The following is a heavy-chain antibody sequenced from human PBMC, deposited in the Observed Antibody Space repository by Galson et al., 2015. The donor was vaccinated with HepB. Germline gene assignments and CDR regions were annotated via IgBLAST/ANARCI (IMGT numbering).Heavy chain of an antibody. D-gene: IGHD3-10*01. CDR3: ARDADPTYYYGSGSYSGLDY. CDR2: INPSGGSI. Sequence: SCKASGYTFTSYYMHWVRQAPGQGLEWMGIINPSGGSISYAQKFQDRVTMTRDTSTSTVYMELSSLRSEDTAMYYCARDADPTYYYGSGSYSGLDYWGQGTLVTVSS. CDR1: GYTFTSYY. V-gene: IGHV1-46*01. J-gene: IGHJ4*02.